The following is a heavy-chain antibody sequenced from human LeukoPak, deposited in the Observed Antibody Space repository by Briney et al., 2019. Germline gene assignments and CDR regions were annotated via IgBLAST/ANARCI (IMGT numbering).Heavy chain of an antibody. CDR2: INWNGGST. D-gene: IGHD3-9*01. Sequence: PGGSLRLSCVASGLPIADFAMHWVRQAPGKGLEWVSGINWNGGSTGYADSVKGRFTISRDNAKNSLYLQMNSLRAEDTALYYCARDKGARYFDWLDGDYFDYWGQGTLVTVSS. CDR3: ARDKGARYFDWLDGDYFDY. CDR1: GLPIADFA. V-gene: IGHV3-20*04. J-gene: IGHJ4*02.